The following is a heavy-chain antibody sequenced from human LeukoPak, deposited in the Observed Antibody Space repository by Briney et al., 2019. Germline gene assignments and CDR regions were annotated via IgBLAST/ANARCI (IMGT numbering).Heavy chain of an antibody. D-gene: IGHD1-1*01. CDR2: ISSSSSYI. CDR1: GFTFSSYS. J-gene: IGHJ4*02. CDR3: ARCTTGRTFGSLREIKRSREIDY. V-gene: IGHV3-21*01. Sequence: GGSLRLSCAASGFTFSSYSMNWVRQAPGKGLEWVSSISSSSSYIYYADSVKGRFTISRDNAKNTLYLQVNSLRVEDTAVYYCARCTTGRTFGSLREIKRSREIDYWGQGTLVTVSS.